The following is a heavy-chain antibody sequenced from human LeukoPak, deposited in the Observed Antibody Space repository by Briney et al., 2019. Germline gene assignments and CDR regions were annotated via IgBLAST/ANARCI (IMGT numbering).Heavy chain of an antibody. CDR1: GGSISTSSNY. D-gene: IGHD4-17*01. CDR3: ARQEDGDSSWFDP. CDR2: IYYSGST. Sequence: KPSETLSLTCSVSGGSISTSSNYWGWIRQPPGKGLEWIGSIYYSGSTYYNPSLKSRVTISVDTSKNQFSLKLSSVTAADTAVYYCARQEDGDSSWFDPWGQGTLVTVSS. V-gene: IGHV4-39*01. J-gene: IGHJ5*02.